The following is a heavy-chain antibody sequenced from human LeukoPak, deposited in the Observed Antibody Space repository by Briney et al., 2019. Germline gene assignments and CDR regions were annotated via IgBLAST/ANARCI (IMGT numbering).Heavy chain of an antibody. V-gene: IGHV3-30-3*01. Sequence: PGGSLRLSCAASGCTFSSYAMHWVRQAPGKGLEWVAVISYDGSNKYYADFVKGRFTISRDNSKNALYLQMNSLRAEDTAVYYCARGSYDSSGSAGWGQGTLVTVSS. CDR2: ISYDGSNK. D-gene: IGHD3-22*01. CDR3: ARGSYDSSGSAG. J-gene: IGHJ4*02. CDR1: GCTFSSYA.